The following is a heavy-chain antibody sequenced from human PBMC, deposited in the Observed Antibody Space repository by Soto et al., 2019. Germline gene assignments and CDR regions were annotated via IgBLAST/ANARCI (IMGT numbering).Heavy chain of an antibody. Sequence: EVRLVESGGGLVQPGGSMRLSCAASGFSFSTSWVNWVRKTPGKGLEWVANINPEGNSKFYVDSVKGRFTISRDNAKISLYLQMNSLRADDTALYYSARPSREPLSDNWGQGILVTVSS. CDR1: GFSFSTSW. CDR2: INPEGNSK. J-gene: IGHJ4*02. D-gene: IGHD1-1*01. V-gene: IGHV3-7*03. CDR3: ARPSREPLSDN.